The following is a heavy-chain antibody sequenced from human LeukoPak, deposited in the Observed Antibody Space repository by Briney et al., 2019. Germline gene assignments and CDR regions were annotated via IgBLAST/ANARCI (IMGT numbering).Heavy chain of an antibody. CDR2: INYSGNT. CDR1: GGSISDHY. D-gene: IGHD3-22*01. J-gene: IGHJ4*02. V-gene: IGHV4-59*08. CDR3: ARHGYDTGNFQAHFDS. Sequence: SETLSLTCSVSGGSISDHYWSWIRQPPGKGLQWIAYINYSGNTNYNPSLTGRVIVSVDTSKNQFSLKLNSVTAADTAMYYCARHGYDTGNFQAHFDSWGQGTLVTVSS.